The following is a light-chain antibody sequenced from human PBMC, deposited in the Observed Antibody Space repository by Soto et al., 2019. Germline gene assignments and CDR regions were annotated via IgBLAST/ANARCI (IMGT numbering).Light chain of an antibody. Sequence: DIQMTQSPSTLSASVGDKDTNTCRASQSISSWLAWYQQKPGKAPKLLIYDASSLESGVPSRFSGSGSGTEFTLTISSLQPDDFATYYCQQYNSYSQTFGQGTRWIS. CDR1: QSISSW. CDR2: DAS. CDR3: QQYNSYSQT. V-gene: IGKV1-5*01. J-gene: IGKJ1*01.